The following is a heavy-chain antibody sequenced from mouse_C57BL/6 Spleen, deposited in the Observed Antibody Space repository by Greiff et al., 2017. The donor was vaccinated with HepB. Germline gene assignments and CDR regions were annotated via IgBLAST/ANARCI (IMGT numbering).Heavy chain of an antibody. CDR2: INPNNGGT. CDR1: GYTFTDYY. V-gene: IGHV1-26*01. CDR3: ARIYSPYSNYVRAWFAY. J-gene: IGHJ3*01. D-gene: IGHD2-5*01. Sequence: EVQLQQSGPELVKPGASVKISCKASGYTFTDYYMNWVKQSHGKSLEWIGDINPNNGGTSYNQKFKGKATLTVDKSSSTAYMELRSLTSEDSAVYYCARIYSPYSNYVRAWFAYWGQGTLVTVSA.